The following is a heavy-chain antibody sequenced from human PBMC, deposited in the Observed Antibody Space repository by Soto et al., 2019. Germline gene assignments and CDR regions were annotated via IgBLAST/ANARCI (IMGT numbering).Heavy chain of an antibody. J-gene: IGHJ4*02. CDR1: GFSLSTSGVG. Sequence: QITLKESGPTLVKPTQTLTLTCTFSGFSLSTSGVGAGWIRQPPGKALEWLALIYWDDDKRYSPSLKSRLTITEDTSKNQVVLTMTNMDPVDTATYYCAHRQRTVYFDYWGQGTLVTVSS. V-gene: IGHV2-5*02. CDR2: IYWDDDK. D-gene: IGHD4-17*01. CDR3: AHRQRTVYFDY.